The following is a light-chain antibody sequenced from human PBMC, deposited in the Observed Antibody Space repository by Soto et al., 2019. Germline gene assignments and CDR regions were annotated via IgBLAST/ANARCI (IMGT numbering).Light chain of an antibody. CDR3: AAWDDSLNGDV. CDR2: SNN. J-gene: IGLJ1*01. CDR1: SSSIGSNT. Sequence: QSVLTQPPSASGTPGQRVPISCSGTSSSIGSNTVNWYQQLPGTAPKLLIYSNNQRPSGVPDRFSGSKSGTSASLAISGLPSEDEADYYCAAWDDSLNGDVFRTGTKLTVL. V-gene: IGLV1-44*01.